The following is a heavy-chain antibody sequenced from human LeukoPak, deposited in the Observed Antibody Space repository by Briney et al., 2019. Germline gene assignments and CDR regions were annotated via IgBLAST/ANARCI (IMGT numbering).Heavy chain of an antibody. D-gene: IGHD3-10*01. CDR2: IYYSGST. V-gene: IGHV4-59*08. CDR3: AGGGYYGSGTYYNPNYYYGMDV. J-gene: IGHJ6*02. Sequence: SETLSLTCTVSGGSINSYYWSWIRQPPGKGLEWIGYIYYSGSTNYNPSLQSRATISVDTSKNQFSLKLSSVTAADTAVYYCAGGGYYGSGTYYNPNYYYGMDVWGQGTTVTVSS. CDR1: GGSINSYY.